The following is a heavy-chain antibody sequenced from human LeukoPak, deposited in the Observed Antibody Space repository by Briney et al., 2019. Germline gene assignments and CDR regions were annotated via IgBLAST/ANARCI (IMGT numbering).Heavy chain of an antibody. V-gene: IGHV4-39*07. CDR3: ARTRYYDFWSGYRSRYNWFDP. J-gene: IGHJ5*02. D-gene: IGHD3-3*01. CDR2: INHSGST. CDR1: GGSISSSSYY. Sequence: SETLSLTCTVSGGSISSSSYYWSWIRQPPGKGLEWIGEINHSGSTDYNPSLKSRVTISVDTSKNQFSLKLSSVTAADTAVYYCARTRYYDFWSGYRSRYNWFDPWGQGTLVTVSS.